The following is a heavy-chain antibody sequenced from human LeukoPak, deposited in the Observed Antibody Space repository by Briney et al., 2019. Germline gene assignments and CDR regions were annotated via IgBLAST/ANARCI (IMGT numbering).Heavy chain of an antibody. CDR1: GGSFSGYY. CDR2: INHSGST. J-gene: IGHJ4*02. Sequence: PSETLSLTCAVYGGSFSGYYWSWIRQPPGKGLEWIGEINHSGSTNYNPSLKSRVTISVDTSKNQFSLKLSSVTAADTAVYYCAGFGGSYPFDYWGQGTLVTVSS. V-gene: IGHV4-34*01. CDR3: AGFGGSYPFDY. D-gene: IGHD1-26*01.